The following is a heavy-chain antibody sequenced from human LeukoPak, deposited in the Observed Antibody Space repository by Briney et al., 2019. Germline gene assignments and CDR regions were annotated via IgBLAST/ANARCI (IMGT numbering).Heavy chain of an antibody. CDR3: ARAQGGYDFAAFDI. D-gene: IGHD5-12*01. CDR1: GYTFNTYA. J-gene: IGHJ3*02. Sequence: ASVKVSCKASGYTFNTYAIHWVRQAPGQRPEWMGWINAGNGNTKSSQKFQGRVTLTRDKSASTAYMELSGLTSEDTAVYYCARAQGGYDFAAFDIWGQGTVVIVSS. V-gene: IGHV1-3*01. CDR2: INAGNGNT.